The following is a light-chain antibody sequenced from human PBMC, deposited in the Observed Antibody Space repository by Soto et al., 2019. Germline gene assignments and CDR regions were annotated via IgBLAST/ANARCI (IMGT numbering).Light chain of an antibody. Sequence: QSVLTQPASGSGSPGQSITISCTGTSSDVGGYNYVPWYQQHPGKAPKLMIYEVSNRPSGDSNRFSGSKSGNTASLTISGLQAEDEADYYCSSYTGGSTLYVFGTGTKVTVL. CDR1: SSDVGGYNY. J-gene: IGLJ1*01. CDR2: EVS. V-gene: IGLV2-14*01. CDR3: SSYTGGSTLYV.